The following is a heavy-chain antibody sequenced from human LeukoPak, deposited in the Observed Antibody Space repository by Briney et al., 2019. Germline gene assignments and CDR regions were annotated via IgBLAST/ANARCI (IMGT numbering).Heavy chain of an antibody. CDR1: EMSFTAYY. J-gene: IGHJ3*01. Sequence: PSETLSLTCAVSEMSFTAYYWNWIRQSPGKGLEWIGEINYGGSTKYTPSLEGRGTILIDTSKNQFSLKLTSVTAADTAVYYCARGLPPGSSSRGSHAFDVWGQGTMVTVSS. V-gene: IGHV4-34*01. D-gene: IGHD6-19*01. CDR3: ARGLPPGSSSRGSHAFDV. CDR2: INYGGST.